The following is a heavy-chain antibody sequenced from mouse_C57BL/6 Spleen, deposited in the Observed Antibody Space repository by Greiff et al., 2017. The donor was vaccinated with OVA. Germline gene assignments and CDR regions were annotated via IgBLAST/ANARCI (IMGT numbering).Heavy chain of an antibody. J-gene: IGHJ4*01. CDR3: ARDYGSFYAMDY. CDR1: GYTFTSYW. CDR2: INPSNGGT. V-gene: IGHV1-53*01. D-gene: IGHD1-1*01. Sequence: QVQLQQSGTELVKPGASVKLSCKASGYTFTSYWMHRVKQRPGQGLEWIGNINPSNGGTNYNEKFKSKATLTVDKSSSTAYMQLSSLTSEDSAVYYCARDYGSFYAMDYWGQGTSVTVSS.